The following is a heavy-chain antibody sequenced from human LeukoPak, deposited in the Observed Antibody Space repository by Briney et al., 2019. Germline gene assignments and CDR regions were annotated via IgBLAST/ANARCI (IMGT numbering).Heavy chain of an antibody. D-gene: IGHD3-22*01. CDR2: ISSSGSTI. CDR3: AKCPQITMMVVDRFDY. J-gene: IGHJ4*02. Sequence: PGGSLRLSCAASGFTFSDYYMSWIRQAPGKGLEWVSYISSSGSTIYYADSVKGRFTISRDNAKNSLYLQMNSLRAEDTAVYYCAKCPQITMMVVDRFDYWGQGTLVTVSS. V-gene: IGHV3-11*04. CDR1: GFTFSDYY.